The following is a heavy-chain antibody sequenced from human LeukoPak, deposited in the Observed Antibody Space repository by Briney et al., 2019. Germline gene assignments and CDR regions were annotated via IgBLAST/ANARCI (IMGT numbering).Heavy chain of an antibody. CDR1: GFTFSKYA. J-gene: IGHJ4*02. V-gene: IGHV3-23*01. D-gene: IGHD3-22*01. Sequence: GGSLRLSCAASGFTFSKYAMTWVRQAPGKGLEWVSGISVSGGSTNYADSVKGRFTISRDNSKNTLYLQMNILRAEDTAVYYCAKSNYFDSGGYYFFDYWGQGTLVTVSS. CDR3: AKSNYFDSGGYYFFDY. CDR2: ISVSGGST.